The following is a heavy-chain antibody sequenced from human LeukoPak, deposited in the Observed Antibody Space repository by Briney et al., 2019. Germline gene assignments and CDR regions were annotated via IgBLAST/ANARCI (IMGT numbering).Heavy chain of an antibody. D-gene: IGHD1-26*01. V-gene: IGHV4-30-2*01. J-gene: IGHJ4*02. CDR1: GGSISSGGYS. Sequence: SETLSLTCAVSGGSISSGGYSWSWIRQPPGTGLEWIGYIYHSGSTYYNPSLKSRVTISVDRSKNQFSLKLSSVTAADTAVYYCASGGSGSYYMDFDYWGQGTLVTVSS. CDR3: ASGGSGSYYMDFDY. CDR2: IYHSGST.